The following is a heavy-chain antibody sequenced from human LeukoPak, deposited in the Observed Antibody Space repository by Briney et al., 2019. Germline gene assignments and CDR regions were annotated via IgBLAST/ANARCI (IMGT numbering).Heavy chain of an antibody. Sequence: GGSLRLSCAASGFTFSDYYMSWIRQAPGKGLEWVSYISSSGSTIYYADSVKGRFTISRDNAKNSLYLQMNSLRAEDTAVYYCAGPSHPAIVVVPAAISYYGMDVWGQGTTVTVSS. CDR1: GFTFSDYY. J-gene: IGHJ6*02. CDR3: AGPSHPAIVVVPAAISYYGMDV. V-gene: IGHV3-11*01. D-gene: IGHD2-2*02. CDR2: ISSSGSTI.